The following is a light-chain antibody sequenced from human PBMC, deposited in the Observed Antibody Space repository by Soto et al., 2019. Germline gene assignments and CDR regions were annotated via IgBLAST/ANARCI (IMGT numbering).Light chain of an antibody. CDR3: ATWDDSRKGV. J-gene: IGLJ1*01. CDR2: TNN. Sequence: QSVVTQPPSASGTPGQRITISCSGSSSNIESHTVNWYQHVPGTAPKLLIKTNNQRPSGVPDRFSGSKSGASASLVISGLQPGDEATYYCATWDDSRKGVFGTGTKVTVL. CDR1: SSNIESHT. V-gene: IGLV1-44*01.